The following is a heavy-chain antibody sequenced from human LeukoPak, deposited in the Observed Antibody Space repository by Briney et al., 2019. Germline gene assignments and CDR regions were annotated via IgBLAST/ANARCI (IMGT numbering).Heavy chain of an antibody. D-gene: IGHD3-22*01. CDR2: IYYSGST. CDR3: ARTYYYDSSGYTFLWFDP. CDR1: GGSISSYY. Sequence: SETLSLTCTVSGGSISSYYWSWIRQPPGKGLEWIGYIYYSGSTNYNPSLKSRVTISVDTSKNQFSLKLSSVTAADTAVYYCARTYYYDSSGYTFLWFDPWGQGTLVTVSS. V-gene: IGHV4-59*01. J-gene: IGHJ5*02.